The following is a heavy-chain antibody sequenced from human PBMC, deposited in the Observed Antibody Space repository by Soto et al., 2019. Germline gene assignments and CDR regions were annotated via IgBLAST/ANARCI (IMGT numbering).Heavy chain of an antibody. CDR3: AREAEDLTSNFDY. Sequence: GSLRLSCAASGFTFSSYAMHWVRQAPGKGLEWVAVISYDGSNKYYADSVKGRFTTSRDNSKNTLYLQMNSLRAEDTAVYYCAREAEDLTSNFDYWGQGTLVTVSS. CDR1: GFTFSSYA. V-gene: IGHV3-30-3*01. J-gene: IGHJ4*02. CDR2: ISYDGSNK.